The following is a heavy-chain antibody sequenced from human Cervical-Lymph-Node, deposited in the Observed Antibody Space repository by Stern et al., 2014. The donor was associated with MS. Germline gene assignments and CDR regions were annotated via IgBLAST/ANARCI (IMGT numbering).Heavy chain of an antibody. CDR1: GFSLNTSGVG. V-gene: IGHV2-5*02. CDR2: IYWDDDD. J-gene: IGHJ6*02. CDR3: AHTAVTFDEAYGLDV. D-gene: IGHD4-17*01. Sequence: QVTLRESGPTLVKPTQTLTLTCTFSGFSLNTSGVGVAWIRQPPGKALEGLAVIYWDDDDRYNPSLNSRLTIPKYTSKHPVGLTMANMDPVDTATYYCAHTAVTFDEAYGLDVWGQGTTVTVSS.